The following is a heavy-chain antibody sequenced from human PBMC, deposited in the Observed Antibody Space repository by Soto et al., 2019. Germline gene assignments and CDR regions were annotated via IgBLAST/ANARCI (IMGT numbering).Heavy chain of an antibody. CDR2: IIPVFGTA. CDR3: ARDKLGYYDSSGYYPGAIDI. CDR1: GGTFSSYA. D-gene: IGHD3-22*01. J-gene: IGHJ3*02. V-gene: IGHV1-69*13. Sequence: GASVKVSCKASGGTFSSYAISWGRQAPGQGPEWMGGIIPVFGTADYAQKFQGRVTITADESTSTAYMELSRLRSEDTAVYYCARDKLGYYDSSGYYPGAIDIWGQGTMVTVSS.